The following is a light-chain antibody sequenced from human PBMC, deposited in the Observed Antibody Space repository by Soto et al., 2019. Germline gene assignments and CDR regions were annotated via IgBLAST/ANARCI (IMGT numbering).Light chain of an antibody. J-gene: IGKJ1*01. CDR1: QSVSRS. Sequence: EIVMTQSPATLSVSPGERATLSCRASQSVSRSLAWYQQKPGQAPRLLIYGASTRATGIPARFSGSGSGTDFTLTISSPQSEDFEVYYCQQYSNWWTFGQGTKVDIK. CDR2: GAS. CDR3: QQYSNWWT. V-gene: IGKV3-15*01.